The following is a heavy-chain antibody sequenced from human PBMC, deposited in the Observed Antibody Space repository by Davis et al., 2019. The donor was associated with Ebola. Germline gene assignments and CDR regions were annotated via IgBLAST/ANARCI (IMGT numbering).Heavy chain of an antibody. V-gene: IGHV3-7*03. D-gene: IGHD2-15*01. CDR1: GFTFSSYW. Sequence: GESLKISCAASGFTFSSYWMSWVRQAPGKGLEWVANIKQDGSEKYYVDSVKGRFTISRDNAKNSLYLQMNSLRAEDTAVYYCARVDVGSYGMDVWGQGTTVTVSS. J-gene: IGHJ6*02. CDR3: ARVDVGSYGMDV. CDR2: IKQDGSEK.